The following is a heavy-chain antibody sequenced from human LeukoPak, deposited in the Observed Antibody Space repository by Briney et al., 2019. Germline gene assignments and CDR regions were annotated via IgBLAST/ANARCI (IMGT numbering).Heavy chain of an antibody. CDR1: GYTFTSYG. Sequence: ASVKVSCKASGYTFTSYGISWVRQAPGQGLEWMGIINPSGGSTSYAQKFQGRVTMTRDTSTSTVYMELSSLRSEDTAVYYCAREVVVTAIRDYYFDYWGQGTLVTVSS. CDR2: INPSGGST. D-gene: IGHD2-21*02. V-gene: IGHV1-46*01. J-gene: IGHJ4*02. CDR3: AREVVVTAIRDYYFDY.